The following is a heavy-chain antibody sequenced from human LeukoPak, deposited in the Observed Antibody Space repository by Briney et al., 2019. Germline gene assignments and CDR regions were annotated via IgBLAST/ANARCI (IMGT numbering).Heavy chain of an antibody. V-gene: IGHV5-51*01. CDR3: ARLYYYDTSGLDY. Sequence: GESLKIACKCFGYSFTSWIAWVRQMPGKGLEWMGIIYPGDSDTRYSPSFQGQVTISADKSISTAYLQWSSLKASDTAIYYCARLYYYDTSGLDYWGQGTLVTVSS. CDR2: IYPGDSDT. D-gene: IGHD3-22*01. CDR1: GYSFTSW. J-gene: IGHJ4*02.